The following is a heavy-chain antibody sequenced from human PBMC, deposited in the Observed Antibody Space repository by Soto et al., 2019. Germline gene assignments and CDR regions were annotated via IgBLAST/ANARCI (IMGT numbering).Heavy chain of an antibody. D-gene: IGHD1-26*01. CDR1: GFTFSSYA. CDR3: ARERWELSYYYYYGMDV. V-gene: IGHV3-30-3*01. CDR2: ISYDGSNK. J-gene: IGHJ6*02. Sequence: QVQLVESGGGVVQPGRSLRLSCAASGFTFSSYAMHWVRQAPGKGLEWVAVISYDGSNKYYADSVKGRFTISRDNSKNTLYMQMNSLRAEDTAVYYCARERWELSYYYYYGMDVWGQGTTVTVSS.